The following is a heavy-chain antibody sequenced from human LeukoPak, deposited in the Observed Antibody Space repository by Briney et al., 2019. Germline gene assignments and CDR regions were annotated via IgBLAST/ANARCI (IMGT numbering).Heavy chain of an antibody. CDR2: IYYSGST. D-gene: IGHD2-15*01. V-gene: IGHV4-39*01. CDR3: ARQLGYCSGGSCYFLYYGMDV. CDR1: GVSISSSSYY. Sequence: SETLSLTCTVSGVSISSSSYYWGWIRQPPGKGLEWIGSIYYSGSTYYNPSLKSRVTISVDTSKNQFSLKLSSVTAADTAVYYCARQLGYCSGGSCYFLYYGMDVWGQGTTVTVSS. J-gene: IGHJ6*02.